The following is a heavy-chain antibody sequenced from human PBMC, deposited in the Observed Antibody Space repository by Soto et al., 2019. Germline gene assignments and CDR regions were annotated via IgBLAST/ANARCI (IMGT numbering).Heavy chain of an antibody. CDR3: AQQGPEDWPLGY. J-gene: IGHJ4*02. CDR2: IYWDDSK. V-gene: IGHV2-5*02. D-gene: IGHD3-9*01. Sequence: QITLKESGPTLVRPTQTLTLTCAFPGFSLSTSGVCVGWIRQPPGKALEWLAVIYWDDSKHSSLSLRSRLTMTKDTSKNQVFLTMTNMDPMATGTYYCAQQGPEDWPLGYWGQGTLVTVSS. CDR1: GFSLSTSGVC.